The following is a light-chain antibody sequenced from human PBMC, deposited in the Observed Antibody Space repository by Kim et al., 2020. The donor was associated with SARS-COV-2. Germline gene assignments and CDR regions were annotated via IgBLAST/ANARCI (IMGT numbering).Light chain of an antibody. CDR3: SSYAGSNNLV. V-gene: IGLV2-8*01. CDR1: RSDVGGYNY. CDR2: AVS. Sequence: GQSVTISCTGTRSDVGGYNYVSWYQQHPGKAPKLMIYAVSKRPSGVPDRFSGSKSGNTASLTVSGLQAEDEADYYCSSYAGSNNLVFGGGTQLTVL. J-gene: IGLJ2*01.